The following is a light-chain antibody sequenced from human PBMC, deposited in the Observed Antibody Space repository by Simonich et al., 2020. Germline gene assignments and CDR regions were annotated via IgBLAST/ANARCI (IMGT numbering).Light chain of an antibody. CDR2: DAS. CDR1: QSVSSY. J-gene: IGKJ4*01. V-gene: IGKV3-11*01. Sequence: EIVLTQSPATLSLSPGERATLSCRASQSVSSYLAWYHQKPGQAPRLLIYDASNRATGIPARCSGSGSGTYFTLTISSLEPEDLAVYYCQQRSNWPLTFGGGTKVEIK. CDR3: QQRSNWPLT.